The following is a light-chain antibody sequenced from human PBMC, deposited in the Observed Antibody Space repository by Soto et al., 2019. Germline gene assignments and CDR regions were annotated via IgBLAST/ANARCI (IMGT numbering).Light chain of an antibody. J-gene: IGLJ1*01. CDR3: SSYAGSSNV. V-gene: IGLV2-8*01. Sequence: QSALTQPPSASGSPGQSVAISCTGTSSDVGGYNYVSWYQQHPGKAPKLMIYEVNKRPSGVPDRFTGSKSGNTASLTVSGLQAEEEADYYCSSYAGSSNVFGTGTKRTVL. CDR2: EVN. CDR1: SSDVGGYNY.